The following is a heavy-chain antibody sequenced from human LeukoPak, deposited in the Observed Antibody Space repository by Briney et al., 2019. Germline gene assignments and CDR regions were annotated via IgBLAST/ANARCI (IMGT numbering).Heavy chain of an antibody. CDR1: GITFSTYA. D-gene: IGHD1-26*01. J-gene: IGHJ3*01. V-gene: IGHV3-23*01. CDR2: ISGSAAST. CDR3: ARWSGSSPAHGLDL. Sequence: GGSLRLSCAASGITFSTYAMNWVRQAPGKGLEWVSVISGSAASTSYADSVKGRFTISRDNSRNTLYLQMNNLRAEDTAVYYCARWSGSSPAHGLDLWGQGTMVSVSS.